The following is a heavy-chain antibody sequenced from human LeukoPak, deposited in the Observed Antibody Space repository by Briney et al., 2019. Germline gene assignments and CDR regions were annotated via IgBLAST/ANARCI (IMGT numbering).Heavy chain of an antibody. Sequence: SETLSLTCTVSGGSIGSSTYYWRWIRQPPGKGLEWIGSIYYSGSTYYNPSLKSRVTISVDTSKNQFSLNLTSVTAADTAVYYCARSTTIKGWFDPWGQGTLVTVSS. J-gene: IGHJ5*02. CDR2: IYYSGST. V-gene: IGHV4-39*01. D-gene: IGHD4-11*01. CDR1: GGSIGSSTYY. CDR3: ARSTTIKGWFDP.